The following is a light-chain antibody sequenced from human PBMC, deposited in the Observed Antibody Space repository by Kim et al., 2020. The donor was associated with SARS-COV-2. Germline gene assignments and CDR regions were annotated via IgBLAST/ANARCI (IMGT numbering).Light chain of an antibody. V-gene: IGKV3-20*01. J-gene: IGKJ2*01. CDR1: QSVSSSY. Sequence: SPGERATLSCRASQSVSSSYLAWYQQKPGQAPRLPIYGASSRATGIPDRFSGSGSGTDFTLTISRLEPEDFAVYSCQQYGSSPYTFGQGTKLEI. CDR3: QQYGSSPYT. CDR2: GAS.